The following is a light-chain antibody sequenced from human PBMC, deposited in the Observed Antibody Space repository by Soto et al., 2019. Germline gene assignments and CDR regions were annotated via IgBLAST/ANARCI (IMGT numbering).Light chain of an antibody. V-gene: IGKV3-20*01. CDR1: QSVSRDY. Sequence: EIVLTQSPGTLSLSPGERATLSCRASQSVSRDYLAWYQQKPGQAPRFLIYGASSRATGIRDRFSGSGSGTAFTLTISRLEPEDFAVDYCQQYGSSPLTFGLGTNVDIK. CDR3: QQYGSSPLT. CDR2: GAS. J-gene: IGKJ1*01.